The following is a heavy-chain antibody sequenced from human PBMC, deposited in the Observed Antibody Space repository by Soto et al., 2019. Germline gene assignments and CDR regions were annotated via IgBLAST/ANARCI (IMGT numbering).Heavy chain of an antibody. Sequence: ASVKVSSKAGGWTFSSYAISWLGQAGGQGREWMGGIIPIFGTANYAQKFQGRVTITADESKSTAYMELSSLRSEDTAVYYCARGLESAVAAHHLQFDPWCQGTLCTVAS. CDR3: ARGLESAVAAHHLQFDP. D-gene: IGHD6-6*01. CDR1: GWTFSSYA. CDR2: IIPIFGTA. V-gene: IGHV1-69*13. J-gene: IGHJ5*02.